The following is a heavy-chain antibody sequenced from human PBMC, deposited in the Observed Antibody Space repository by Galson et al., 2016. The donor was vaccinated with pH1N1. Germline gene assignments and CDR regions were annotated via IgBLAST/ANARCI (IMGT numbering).Heavy chain of an antibody. CDR3: ARPGRTETTKEGFAWGYGMDV. CDR1: GYTFTKYW. Sequence: QSGAEVKKPGESLKISCKGSGYTFTKYWIAWVRQAPGQGLEWMGRIIPIYGTPNYAQKFQDRLTITADEYTTTVYMELNSLISADTAIYYCARPGRTETTKEGFAWGYGMDVWGQGTTVTVSS. V-gene: IGHV1-69*15. D-gene: IGHD1-1*01. J-gene: IGHJ6*02. CDR2: IIPIYGTP.